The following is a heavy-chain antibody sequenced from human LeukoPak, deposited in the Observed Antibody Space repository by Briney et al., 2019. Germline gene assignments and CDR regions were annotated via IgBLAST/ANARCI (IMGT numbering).Heavy chain of an antibody. CDR1: GLTIGDDA. J-gene: IGHJ4*02. CDR3: TRTYSSSWSWYIDY. Sequence: GGSLRLSCTTSGLTIGDDAVSWVRQAPGKGLEWVGFIRSKTYGGTTEYAASVKGRFTISRDDSNSIAYLQMNSLKTEDTAVYYCTRTYSSSWSWYIDYWGQGTLVTVSS. D-gene: IGHD6-13*01. CDR2: IRSKTYGGTT. V-gene: IGHV3-49*04.